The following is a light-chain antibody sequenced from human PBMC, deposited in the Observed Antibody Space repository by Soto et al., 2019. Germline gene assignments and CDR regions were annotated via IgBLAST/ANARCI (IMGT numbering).Light chain of an antibody. V-gene: IGKV3-20*01. CDR1: QSVSNNY. J-gene: IGKJ5*01. Sequence: EVVLTQSPGTLSLSPGESATLSCRASQSVSNNYFAWYQQKPGQAPRLLIFGSSDRATGIPDRFSGSGSGTDFTLTISRLDPEDFAAYYCQQYGSSPITFGQGTRLEIK. CDR2: GSS. CDR3: QQYGSSPIT.